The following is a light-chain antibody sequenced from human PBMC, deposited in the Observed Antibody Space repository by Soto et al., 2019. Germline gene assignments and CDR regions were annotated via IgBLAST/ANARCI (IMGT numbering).Light chain of an antibody. J-gene: IGLJ2*01. Sequence: QLVLTQSPSASASLGASVKLSCTLSSGRSDYTIAWHQQQPGKGPRYLMKLYSDGSHIKGDGIPDRFSGSSSGAERYLTISNLQSEDEADYYCQTWAIDIKWNFGGGTKLTVL. CDR1: SGRSDYT. CDR3: QTWAIDIKWN. CDR2: LYSDGSH. V-gene: IGLV4-69*01.